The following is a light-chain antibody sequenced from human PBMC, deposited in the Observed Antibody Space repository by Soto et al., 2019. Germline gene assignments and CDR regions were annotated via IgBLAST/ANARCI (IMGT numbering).Light chain of an antibody. CDR1: QSISNW. CDR2: KAA. V-gene: IGKV1-5*03. J-gene: IGKJ2*01. Sequence: DIQMTQSPSTLSASVGDRVTITCRASQSISNWLAWYQQKPGKAPKLLISKAASLESGVPSRFSGSGSGTEFTLTISCLQPDDFATYYCQQYNSYSPYIFGQGTKLEIK. CDR3: QQYNSYSPYI.